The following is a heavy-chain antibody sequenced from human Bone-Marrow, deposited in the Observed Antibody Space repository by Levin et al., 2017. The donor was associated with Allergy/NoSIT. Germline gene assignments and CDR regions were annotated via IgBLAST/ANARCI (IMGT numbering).Heavy chain of an antibody. V-gene: IGHV1-18*01. Sequence: ASVKVSCRASGYSFTTYGISWVRQAPGQGLEWMGWISPYNGNTNYAQKVQGRVTMTTETSTSTAYMELRSLRSDDTAVFYCARVREHSTGFDYWGQGTLVTVSS. J-gene: IGHJ4*02. CDR3: ARVREHSTGFDY. CDR1: GYSFTTYG. D-gene: IGHD6-19*01. CDR2: ISPYNGNT.